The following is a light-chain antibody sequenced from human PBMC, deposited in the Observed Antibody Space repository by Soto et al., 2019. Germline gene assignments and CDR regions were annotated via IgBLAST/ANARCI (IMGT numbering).Light chain of an antibody. CDR2: GAS. Sequence: EIVMTQSPATLSVSPGEGATLSCRASQSVSSRLAWYQQKPGQAPRLLISGASSRATGIPDRFSGSGSATDFTLTISRLEPEDFALYYCQQYGSSPITFGQGTRLEIK. J-gene: IGKJ5*01. CDR3: QQYGSSPIT. V-gene: IGKV3-20*01. CDR1: QSVSSR.